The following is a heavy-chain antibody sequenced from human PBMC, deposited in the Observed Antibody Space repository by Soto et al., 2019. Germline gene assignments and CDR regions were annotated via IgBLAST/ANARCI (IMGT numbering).Heavy chain of an antibody. J-gene: IGHJ4*02. D-gene: IGHD3-16*02. CDR2: IIPIFGTA. CDR1: GGTFSSYA. CDR3: ARDAFGAIRSYRYTAFGY. Sequence: ASVKVSCKASGGTFSSYAISWVRQAPGQGLEWMGGIIPIFGTANYAQKFQGRVTITADESTSTAYMELSSLRSEDTAVYYCARDAFGAIRSYRYTAFGYWGQGTLVTVSS. V-gene: IGHV1-69*13.